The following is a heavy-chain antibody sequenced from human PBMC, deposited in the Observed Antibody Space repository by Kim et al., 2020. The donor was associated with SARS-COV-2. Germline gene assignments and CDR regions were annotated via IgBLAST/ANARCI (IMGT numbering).Heavy chain of an antibody. CDR3: LNYDSSGYYFDAFDI. D-gene: IGHD3-22*01. V-gene: IGHV4-39*01. Sequence: PSLKSRVTISVDTSKNQFSLKLSSVTAADTSVYYCLNYDSSGYYFDAFDIWGQGTMVTVSS. J-gene: IGHJ3*02.